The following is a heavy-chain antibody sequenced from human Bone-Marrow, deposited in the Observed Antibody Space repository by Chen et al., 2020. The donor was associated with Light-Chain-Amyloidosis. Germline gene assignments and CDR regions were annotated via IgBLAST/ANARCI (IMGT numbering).Heavy chain of an antibody. Sequence: EVQLVESGGGLVQPGGSLRLSCAASGFSFSSYAMSWVRQAPGQGLEWVSVIRGSGGSGYYADSVKGRFTISRDNSKNTLYLQMNSLRAEDTAVYYCAKDISYDDILPDYPADAFDIWGQGTMVTVSS. J-gene: IGHJ3*02. CDR2: IRGSGGSG. V-gene: IGHV3-23*04. D-gene: IGHD3-9*01. CDR1: GFSFSSYA. CDR3: AKDISYDDILPDYPADAFDI.